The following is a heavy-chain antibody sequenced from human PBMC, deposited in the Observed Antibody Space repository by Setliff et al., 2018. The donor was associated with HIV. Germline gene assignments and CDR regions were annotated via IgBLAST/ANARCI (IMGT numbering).Heavy chain of an antibody. V-gene: IGHV3-48*01. CDR1: GFTFWSHS. J-gene: IGHJ4*02. D-gene: IGHD5-18*01. Sequence: PGESLKISCAASGFTFWSHSMLWVRQAPGKGLEWIAYISSRSDSIYYADSVKARFTVSRDNDKNSLYLQMNNMRAEDTAVYYCAMDTSLAYWGQGTLVTVSS. CDR2: ISSRSDSI. CDR3: AMDTSLAY.